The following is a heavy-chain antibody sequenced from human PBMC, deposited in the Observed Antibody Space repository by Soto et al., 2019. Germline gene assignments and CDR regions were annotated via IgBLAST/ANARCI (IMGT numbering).Heavy chain of an antibody. J-gene: IGHJ2*01. CDR1: GGSISSSSYY. CDR3: ARREEWYFDL. CDR2: IYYSGST. Sequence: ETLSLTCTVSGGSISSSSYYWGWIRQPPGKGLEWIGSIYYSGSTYYNPSLKSRVTISVDTSKNQFSLKLSSVTAADTAVYYCARREEWYFDLWGRGTLVTVSS. D-gene: IGHD1-26*01. V-gene: IGHV4-39*01.